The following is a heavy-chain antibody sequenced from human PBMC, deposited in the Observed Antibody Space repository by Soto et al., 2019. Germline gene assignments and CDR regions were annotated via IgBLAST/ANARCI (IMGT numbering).Heavy chain of an antibody. Sequence: GGSLRLSCAASGFSFSSLAMSWVRQAPGKGLEWVSSISGRGVDTLYADSVKGRFTISRDNSKNTLYLQMNSLRAEDTAVYYCAKDAGNIVLIHADVWGQGTTVTVS. CDR3: AKDAGNIVLIHADV. J-gene: IGHJ6*02. D-gene: IGHD2-8*01. CDR1: GFSFSSLA. CDR2: ISGRGVDT. V-gene: IGHV3-23*01.